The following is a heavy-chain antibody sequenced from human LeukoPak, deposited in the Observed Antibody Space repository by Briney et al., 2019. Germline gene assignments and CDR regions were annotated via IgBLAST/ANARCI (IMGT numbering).Heavy chain of an antibody. CDR3: AKDGTLGSDY. Sequence: LSETLSLTCTVSGGSINTYYWSWIRQPAGKGLEWVGRIFASGTTNYNPSLGSRVAMSIDTSKNQFSLKLTSVTAADTAMYYCAKDGTLGSDYWGQGTLVTVSS. D-gene: IGHD1-7*01. CDR2: IFASGTT. CDR1: GGSINTYY. V-gene: IGHV4-4*07. J-gene: IGHJ4*02.